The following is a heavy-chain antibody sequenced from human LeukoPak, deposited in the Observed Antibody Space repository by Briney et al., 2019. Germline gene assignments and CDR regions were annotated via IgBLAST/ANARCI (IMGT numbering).Heavy chain of an antibody. CDR2: IKQDGSEK. J-gene: IGHJ4*02. V-gene: IGHV3-7*01. Sequence: PGGSLRLSCAASGFTSSSYWMNWVRQAPGKGLEWVANIKQDGSEKYYVDSVKGRFTISRDNAKKSLYLQMNSLRADDTAVYYCAKSGHQWLGYPGFHYWGQGTLVTVSS. CDR3: AKSGHQWLGYPGFHY. D-gene: IGHD6-19*01. CDR1: GFTSSSYW.